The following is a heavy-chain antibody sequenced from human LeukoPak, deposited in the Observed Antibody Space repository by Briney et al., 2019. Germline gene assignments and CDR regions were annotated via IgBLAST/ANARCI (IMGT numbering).Heavy chain of an antibody. J-gene: IGHJ4*02. CDR2: IKQDGSEK. Sequence: GGSLRLSCAASGFTFSSYWMSWVRQAPGKGLEWVANIKQDGSEKYYVDSVKGRFTISRDNAKNSLYLQMNSLRAEDTAVYYCATTLRGDFWSGYRYYFDYWGQGTLVTVSS. CDR1: GFTFSSYW. D-gene: IGHD3-3*01. V-gene: IGHV3-7*03. CDR3: ATTLRGDFWSGYRYYFDY.